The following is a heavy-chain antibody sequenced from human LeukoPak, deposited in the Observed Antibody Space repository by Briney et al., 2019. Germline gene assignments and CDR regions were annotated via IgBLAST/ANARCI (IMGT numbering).Heavy chain of an antibody. CDR3: ARGVPYPSWSGPHYSDY. V-gene: IGHV3-7*03. Sequence: GGSLRLSCAASGLIFSNYWMTWVRQAPGKGLEWVANIKEDGSETYYVDSVKGRFTISRDNDKNTLYLQMNSLRAEDTAVYYCARGVPYPSWSGPHYSDYWGQGTLVTVSS. D-gene: IGHD3-3*01. J-gene: IGHJ4*02. CDR1: GLIFSNYW. CDR2: IKEDGSET.